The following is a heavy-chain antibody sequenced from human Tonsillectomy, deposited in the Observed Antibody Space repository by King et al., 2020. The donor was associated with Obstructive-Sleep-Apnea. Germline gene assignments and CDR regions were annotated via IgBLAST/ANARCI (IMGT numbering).Heavy chain of an antibody. CDR1: GVSIASSSYY. CDR3: ARGVYKWNDERSAFDI. V-gene: IGHV4-39*07. D-gene: IGHD1-20*01. Sequence: QLQESGPGLARPSETLSLTCTVTGVSIASSSYYWGWIRQPPGKGLEWIGSMYYSGSSYYNPSLKSRVTMSLDTSKNQFSLKLSSLTAADTAVYYCARGVYKWNDERSAFDIWGKGTMVSVSS. J-gene: IGHJ3*02. CDR2: MYYSGSS.